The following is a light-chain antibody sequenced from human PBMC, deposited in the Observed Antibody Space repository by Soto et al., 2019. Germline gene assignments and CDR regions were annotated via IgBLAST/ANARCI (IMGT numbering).Light chain of an antibody. J-gene: IGLJ1*01. CDR2: EVS. Sequence: QSVLTQPASVSGSPGQSLTISCTGTSSDVGGYNYVSWYQQHPGKAPKLMIYEVSKRPSGVSNRFSGSKSGNTASLTISGLQAEDEADYYCSSFTISNSLYVFGTGTKLTVL. CDR1: SSDVGGYNY. CDR3: SSFTISNSLYV. V-gene: IGLV2-14*01.